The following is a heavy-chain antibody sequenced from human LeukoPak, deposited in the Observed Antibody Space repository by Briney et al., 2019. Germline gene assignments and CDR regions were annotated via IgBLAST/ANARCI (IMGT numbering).Heavy chain of an antibody. D-gene: IGHD3-22*01. Sequence: SETLSLTCTVSGGSISSYYWSWIRQPPGKGLEWIGYIYYSGSTNYNPSLKSRVTIPVDTSKNQFSLKLSYVTAADTAVYYCARVTYYYDSSGYSWFDPWGQGTLVTVSS. CDR1: GGSISSYY. CDR3: ARVTYYYDSSGYSWFDP. J-gene: IGHJ5*02. CDR2: IYYSGST. V-gene: IGHV4-59*01.